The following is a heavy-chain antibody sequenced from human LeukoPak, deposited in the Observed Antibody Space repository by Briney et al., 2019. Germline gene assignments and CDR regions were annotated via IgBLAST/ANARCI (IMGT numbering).Heavy chain of an antibody. CDR2: ISSSSSYI. V-gene: IGHV3-21*01. Sequence: GGSLRLSCAASGFTFSSYNMNWVRQAPGKGLEWVSSISSSSSYIYYADSVKGRFTISRDNAKNSLYLQMNSLRVEDTAVYYCAKDEAWGRYKDWGQGTLVTVSS. CDR1: GFTFSSYN. J-gene: IGHJ1*01. CDR3: AKDEAWGRYKD. D-gene: IGHD3-16*01.